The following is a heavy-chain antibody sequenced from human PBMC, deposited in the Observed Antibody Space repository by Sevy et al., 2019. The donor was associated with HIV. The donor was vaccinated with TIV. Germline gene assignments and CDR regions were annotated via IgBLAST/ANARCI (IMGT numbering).Heavy chain of an antibody. D-gene: IGHD6-19*01. CDR1: GYSISSGYY. CDR3: ASAYSSGWYGEVDWFDP. V-gene: IGHV4-38-2*01. Sequence: SETLSLTCAVSGYSISSGYYWGWIRQPPGKGLEWIGSIYHSGSTYYNPSLKSRVTISVDTSKNQFSLKLSSVTAADTAGYYCASAYSSGWYGEVDWFDPWGQGTLVTVSS. J-gene: IGHJ5*02. CDR2: IYHSGST.